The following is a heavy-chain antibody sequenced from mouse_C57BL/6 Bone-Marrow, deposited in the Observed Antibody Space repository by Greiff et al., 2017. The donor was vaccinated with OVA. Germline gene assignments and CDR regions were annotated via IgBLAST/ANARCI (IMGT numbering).Heavy chain of an antibody. J-gene: IGHJ3*01. CDR2: IYPGNSDT. CDR1: GYTFTSYW. Sequence: EVQLQQSGTVLARPGASVKMSCKTSGYTFTSYWMHWVKQRPGQGLEWIGAIYPGNSDTSYNQKFKGKAKLTAVTSASTAYMELSSLTNEDSAVYDCTRPYDYDGPWFAYWGQGTLVTVSA. D-gene: IGHD2-4*01. V-gene: IGHV1-5*01. CDR3: TRPYDYDGPWFAY.